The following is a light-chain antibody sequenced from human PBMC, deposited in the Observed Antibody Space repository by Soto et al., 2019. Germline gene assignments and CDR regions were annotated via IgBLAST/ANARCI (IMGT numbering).Light chain of an antibody. J-gene: IGKJ5*01. V-gene: IGKV1-39*01. CDR3: QQSYSIPIT. CDR1: QSINSY. Sequence: DIQMSQSPASLSASIGDRVTITCRASQSINSYLNWYQQRPGKAPKLLIYAASSLQSVVPSRVSGRVSGKDLTLPISSLKPEDFATYDGQQSYSIPITFGQGTRLEIK. CDR2: AAS.